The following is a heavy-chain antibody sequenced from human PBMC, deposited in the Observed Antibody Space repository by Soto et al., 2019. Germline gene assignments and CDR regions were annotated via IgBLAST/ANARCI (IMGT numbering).Heavy chain of an antibody. CDR1: VFTFSSHA. D-gene: IGHD1-26*01. J-gene: IGHJ4*02. CDR2: ISSDGSNK. V-gene: IGHV3-30-3*01. Sequence: QVQLVESGGGVVQPGRSLRLSCAVSVFTFSSHAMHWVRQAPGKGLEWVTLISSDGSNKYYADSVKGRFTTSRDNSKNTMYLQMSSLRVEDTAVYYCARDDEGGSDCDLGYWGQGALVTVSS. CDR3: ARDDEGGSDCDLGY.